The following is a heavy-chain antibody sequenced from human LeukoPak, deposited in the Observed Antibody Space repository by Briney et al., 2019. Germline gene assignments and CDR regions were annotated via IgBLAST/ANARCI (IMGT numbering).Heavy chain of an antibody. CDR1: GYTFTSYY. Sequence: ASVKVSCKASGYTFTSYYMHWVRQAPGQGLEWMGIINPSGGSTSYAQEFQGRVTMTRDMSTSTVYMELSSLRSEDTAVYYCARWVAATGFDYWGQGTLVTVSS. CDR3: ARWVAATGFDY. CDR2: INPSGGST. D-gene: IGHD2-15*01. J-gene: IGHJ4*02. V-gene: IGHV1-46*01.